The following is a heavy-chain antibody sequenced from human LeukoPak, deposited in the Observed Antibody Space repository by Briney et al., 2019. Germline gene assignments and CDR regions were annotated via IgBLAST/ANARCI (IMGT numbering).Heavy chain of an antibody. CDR2: ISAYNGNT. V-gene: IGHV1-18*01. J-gene: IGHJ4*02. CDR3: ARIGAKYSSGWYYFDY. D-gene: IGHD6-19*01. Sequence: GASVKVSCKASGYTFTSYGIGWVRQAPGQGLEWMGWISAYNGNTNYAQKLQGRVTMTTDTSTSTAYMELSRLRSDDTAVYYCARIGAKYSSGWYYFDYWGQGTLVTVSS. CDR1: GYTFTSYG.